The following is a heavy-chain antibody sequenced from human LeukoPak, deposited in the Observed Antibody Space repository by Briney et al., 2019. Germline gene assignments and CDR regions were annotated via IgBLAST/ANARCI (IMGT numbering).Heavy chain of an antibody. Sequence: PGGSLRLSCAASGFTFDDYGMSWVRQAPGKGLEWVSGINWNGGSTGYADSVKGRCTISRDNAKNALYLQMNSRRAGDTAGYYCARDIGVGELLFDYWGQGTLVTVSS. D-gene: IGHD1-26*01. CDR1: GFTFDDYG. CDR3: ARDIGVGELLFDY. V-gene: IGHV3-20*04. J-gene: IGHJ4*02. CDR2: INWNGGST.